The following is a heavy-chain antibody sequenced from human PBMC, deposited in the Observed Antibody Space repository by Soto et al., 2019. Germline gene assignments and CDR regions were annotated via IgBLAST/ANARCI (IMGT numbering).Heavy chain of an antibody. D-gene: IGHD2-21*02. CDR3: ARDGGPMVVTSRFDY. CDR1: GGSISSGGYY. CDR2: IYYSGST. V-gene: IGHV4-31*03. J-gene: IGHJ4*02. Sequence: QVQLQESGPGLVKPSQTLSLTCTVSGGSISSGGYYWSWIRQHPGKGLEWIGYIYYSGSTYYNPSLQSRVIIEVDTPKNQVSLKLSSVTAADTAVYYCARDGGPMVVTSRFDYWGQGTMVTVSS.